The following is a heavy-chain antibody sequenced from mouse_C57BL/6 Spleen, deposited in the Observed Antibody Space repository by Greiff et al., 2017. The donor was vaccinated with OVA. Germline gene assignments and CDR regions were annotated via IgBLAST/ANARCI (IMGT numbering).Heavy chain of an antibody. J-gene: IGHJ4*01. CDR1: EYESPSHD. CDR2: INSDGGST. V-gene: IGHV5-2*01. Sequence: VQLQQSGGGLVQPGESLKLSCESNEYESPSHDMSWVRKTPEKRLELVAAINSDGGSTYYPDTMESRFIISRDNTKKTLYLQMSSLRSEDTALYYCARHGRGYYAMDYWGQGTSVTVSS. CDR3: ARHGRGYYAMDY.